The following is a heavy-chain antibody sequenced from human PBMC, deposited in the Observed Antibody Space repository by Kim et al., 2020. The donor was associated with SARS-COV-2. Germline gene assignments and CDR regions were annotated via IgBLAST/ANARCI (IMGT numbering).Heavy chain of an antibody. D-gene: IGHD1-26*01. V-gene: IGHV3-48*04. J-gene: IGHJ3*02. CDR2: ISGGGSTS. Sequence: GGSLRLSCAASGFTFSYYGLNWVRQAPGKGLEWVSYISGGGSTSYYADSVRGRFTISRDNVRNSLFLQMNSLRAEDTAVYYCATERGSWNVFDIWGQGT. CDR3: ATERGSWNVFDI. CDR1: GFTFSYYG.